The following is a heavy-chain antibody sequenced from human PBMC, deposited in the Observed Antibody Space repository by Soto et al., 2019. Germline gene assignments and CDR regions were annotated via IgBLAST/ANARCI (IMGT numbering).Heavy chain of an antibody. D-gene: IGHD3-3*01. V-gene: IGHV1-3*01. CDR3: ASRSGYYISYGMDV. CDR1: GYTFTSYA. J-gene: IGHJ6*02. Sequence: ASVKVSCKASGYTFTSYAMHWVRQAPGQRLEWMGWVNAGNGNTKYSQKFQGRVTITRDTSASTAYMELSSLRSEDTAVYYCASRSGYYISYGMDVWGQGTMVTVYS. CDR2: VNAGNGNT.